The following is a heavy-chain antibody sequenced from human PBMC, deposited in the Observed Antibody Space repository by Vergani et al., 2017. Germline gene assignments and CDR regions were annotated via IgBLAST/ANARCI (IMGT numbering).Heavy chain of an antibody. Sequence: EVQLVESGGGLVKRGGSLRLSCAASGFTFSSYSMNWVRQAPGKGLAWVSSISSSSSYIHYSDSLKGRFTISRDNAKSSLYLQMNSLRAEDTGVYYCARDRYYVGSGSYPYFYYCGLDVWGQGTAVTVSS. D-gene: IGHD3-10*01. CDR3: ARDRYYVGSGSYPYFYYCGLDV. CDR2: ISSSSSYI. V-gene: IGHV3-21*01. CDR1: GFTFSSYS. J-gene: IGHJ6*02.